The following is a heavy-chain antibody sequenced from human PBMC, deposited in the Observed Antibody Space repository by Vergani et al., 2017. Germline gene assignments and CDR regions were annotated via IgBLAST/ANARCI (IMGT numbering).Heavy chain of an antibody. D-gene: IGHD2-2*01. CDR3: ARNPVVPAAMFAFDI. Sequence: EVQLVESGGDLVQPGGSLRLSCAVSGFTFSSYEMNWVRQAPGKGLEWVSYISLSGNTIYYAYSVKGRLTISRDNAKNSLYLQMNSLRAEDTAVYYCARNPVVPAAMFAFDIWGQGTMVTVSS. CDR1: GFTFSSYE. CDR2: ISLSGNTI. J-gene: IGHJ3*02. V-gene: IGHV3-48*03.